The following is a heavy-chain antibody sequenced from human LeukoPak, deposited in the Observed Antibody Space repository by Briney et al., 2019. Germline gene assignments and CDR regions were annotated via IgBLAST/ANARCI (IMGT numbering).Heavy chain of an antibody. V-gene: IGHV4-30-4*08. CDR3: ARELISYGTYYYDSSGLNY. CDR1: GGSISSGDYY. J-gene: IGHJ4*02. CDR2: IYYSRST. D-gene: IGHD3-22*01. Sequence: SETLSLTCTVSGGSISSGDYYWSWIRQPPGKGLEWIGYIYYSRSTYYNPSLKSRVTISVDTSKNQFSLKLSSVTAADTAVYYCARELISYGTYYYDSSGLNYWGQGTLVTVSS.